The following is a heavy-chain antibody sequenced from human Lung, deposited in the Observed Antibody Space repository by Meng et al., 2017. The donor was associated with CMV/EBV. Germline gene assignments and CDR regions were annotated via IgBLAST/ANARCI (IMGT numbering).Heavy chain of an antibody. CDR3: ARGRRISSRTQFYGLDV. D-gene: IGHD6-6*01. CDR1: GFTFSTYP. Sequence: GESLKISCAASGFTFSTYPMHWVRQAPGKGLEWVAVISYDGNNKYYADSVEGRFTISRDNSKNTLYVQMDSLRAEDTAVYYCARGRRISSRTQFYGLDVXGQGXTVTVSS. J-gene: IGHJ6*02. V-gene: IGHV3-30-3*01. CDR2: ISYDGNNK.